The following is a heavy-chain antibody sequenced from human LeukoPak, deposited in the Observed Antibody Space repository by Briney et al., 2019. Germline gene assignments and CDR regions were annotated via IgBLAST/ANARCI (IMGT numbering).Heavy chain of an antibody. CDR1: GFTFSNYW. V-gene: IGHV3-74*01. Sequence: GGSLRLSCAASGFTFSNYWVHWVRQAPGKGLVWVSRINSDASSTSYADSVKGRFTISRDNAKNTLYLQMNSLRAEDTAVYYCASAQSGWSDYFDYWGQGTLVTVSS. CDR2: INSDASST. D-gene: IGHD6-19*01. CDR3: ASAQSGWSDYFDY. J-gene: IGHJ4*02.